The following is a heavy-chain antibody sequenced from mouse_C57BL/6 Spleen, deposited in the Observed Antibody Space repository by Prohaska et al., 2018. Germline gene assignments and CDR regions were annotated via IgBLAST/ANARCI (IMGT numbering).Heavy chain of an antibody. J-gene: IGHJ4*01. CDR3: AGWPLWRNAMDY. D-gene: IGHD1-1*02. CDR1: GYTFTSYW. V-gene: IGHV1-72*01. Sequence: GYTFTSYWMHWVKQRPGRGLEWIGRIDPNSGGTKYNEKFKSKATLTVDKPSSTAYMQLSSLTSEDSAVYYCAGWPLWRNAMDYWGQGTSVTVSS. CDR2: IDPNSGGT.